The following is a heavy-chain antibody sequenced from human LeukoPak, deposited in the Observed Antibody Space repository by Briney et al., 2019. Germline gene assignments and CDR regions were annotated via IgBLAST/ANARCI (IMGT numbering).Heavy chain of an antibody. D-gene: IGHD2-15*01. J-gene: IGHJ6*03. CDR2: IYTSGST. V-gene: IGHV4-61*02. CDR3: ARGLSLYCSGGSCYYYYYYMDV. CDR1: GGSISSGSYY. Sequence: SQTLSLTCTVSGGSISSGSYYWSWIRQPAGKGLEWIGRIYTSGSTNYNPSLKSRVTISVDTSKNQFSLKLSSVTAADTAVYYCARGLSLYCSGGSCYYYYYYMDVWGKGTTVTVSS.